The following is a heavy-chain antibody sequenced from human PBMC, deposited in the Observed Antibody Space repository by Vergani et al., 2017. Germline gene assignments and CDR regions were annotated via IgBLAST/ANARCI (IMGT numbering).Heavy chain of an antibody. CDR3: ARGVVVVPVAPAEYFQH. Sequence: EVQLVQSGAEVKKPGESLRISCKGSGYSFTSYWISWVRQMPGKGLEWMGRIDPSDSYTNYSPSFQGQVTISADKSISTAYLQWSSLKASDTAMYYCARGVVVVPVAPAEYFQHWGQGTLVTVSS. D-gene: IGHD2-2*01. J-gene: IGHJ1*01. CDR1: GYSFTSYW. CDR2: IDPSDSYT. V-gene: IGHV5-10-1*03.